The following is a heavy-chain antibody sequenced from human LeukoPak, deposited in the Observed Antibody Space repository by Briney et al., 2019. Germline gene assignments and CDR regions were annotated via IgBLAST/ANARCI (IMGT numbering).Heavy chain of an antibody. D-gene: IGHD3-9*01. CDR1: GYTFTSYG. CDR3: ARDLTGYYMAYGMDV. CDR2: INPSSGGT. V-gene: IGHV1-2*02. J-gene: IGHJ6*02. Sequence: ASVKVSCKASGYTFTSYGISWVRQAPGQGLEWMGWINPSSGGTNYAQKFQGRVTMTRDTSISTAYMELSRLRSDDTAVYYCARDLTGYYMAYGMDVWGQGTTVTVSS.